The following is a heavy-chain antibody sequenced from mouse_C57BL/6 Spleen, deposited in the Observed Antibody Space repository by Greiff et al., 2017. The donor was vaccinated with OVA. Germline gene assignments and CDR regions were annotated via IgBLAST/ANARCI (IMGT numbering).Heavy chain of an antibody. CDR2: ISGGGGNT. CDR1: GFTFSSYT. CDR3: ASLNYYGSRYFDY. Sequence: EVQGVESGGGLVKPGGSLKLSCAASGFTFSSYTMSWVRQTPEKRLEWVATISGGGGNTYYPDSVKGRFTISRDNAKNTLYLQMSSLRSEDTALYYCASLNYYGSRYFDYWGQGTTLTVSS. J-gene: IGHJ2*01. V-gene: IGHV5-9*01. D-gene: IGHD1-1*01.